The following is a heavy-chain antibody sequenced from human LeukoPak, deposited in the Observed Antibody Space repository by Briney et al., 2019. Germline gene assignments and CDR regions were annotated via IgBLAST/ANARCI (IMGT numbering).Heavy chain of an antibody. CDR1: GGSISSYY. D-gene: IGHD3-9*01. J-gene: IGHJ6*02. CDR2: IYTSGST. CDR3: ARSLAGAYYDILTGAGGMDV. Sequence: SETLSLTCTVSGGSISSYYWSWLRQPAGKGLEWVGRIYTSGSTNYNPSLKSRVTMSVDTSKNQSSLKLSSVTAADTAVYYCARSLAGAYYDILTGAGGMDVWGQGTTVTVSS. V-gene: IGHV4-4*07.